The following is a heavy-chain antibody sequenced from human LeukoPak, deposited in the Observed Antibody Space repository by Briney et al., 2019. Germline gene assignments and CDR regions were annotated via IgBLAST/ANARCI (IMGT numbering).Heavy chain of an antibody. CDR1: GFTFSSYA. D-gene: IGHD1-26*01. CDR2: ISARGDST. CDR3: AKAPIAGAPRGYYFDY. V-gene: IGHV3-23*01. J-gene: IGHJ4*02. Sequence: GGSLRLSCAASGFTFSSYAMSWVRQTPGKGLEWVSAISARGDSTYHADSVKGRLTISRDNSKNTLYVQMNNLRAEDTAVYYCAKAPIAGAPRGYYFDYWGQGALGTVSS.